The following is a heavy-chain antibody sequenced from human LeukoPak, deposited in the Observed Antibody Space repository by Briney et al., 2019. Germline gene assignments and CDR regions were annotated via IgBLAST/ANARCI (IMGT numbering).Heavy chain of an antibody. V-gene: IGHV1-69*04. J-gene: IGHJ6*02. D-gene: IGHD2-2*01. Sequence: SVKVSCKASGGTFSSYAISWVRQAPGQGLEWMGRIIPILGIANYAQKFQGRVTITADKSTSTAYMELSSLRSEDTAVYYCASDVVVPAAIGYYYYGMDVWGQGTTVTVSS. CDR3: ASDVVVPAAIGYYYYGMDV. CDR1: GGTFSSYA. CDR2: IIPILGIA.